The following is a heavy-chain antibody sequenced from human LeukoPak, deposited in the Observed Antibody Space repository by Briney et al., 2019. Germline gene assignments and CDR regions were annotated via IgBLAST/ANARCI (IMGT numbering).Heavy chain of an antibody. J-gene: IGHJ4*02. D-gene: IGHD5-18*01. CDR1: GFTFSSYS. V-gene: IGHV3-21*06. Sequence: GGSLRLSCAASGFTFSSYSMNWVRQAPGKGLEWVSSISSSSSYIYYADSVKGRFTISSDNAKNSLYLQMNSLRAEDTAVYYCARVDTATNDYWGQGTLVTVSS. CDR3: ARVDTATNDY. CDR2: ISSSSSYI.